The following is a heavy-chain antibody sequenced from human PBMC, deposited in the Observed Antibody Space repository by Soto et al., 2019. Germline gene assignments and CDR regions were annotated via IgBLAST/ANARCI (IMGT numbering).Heavy chain of an antibody. CDR3: ATDEGDSSSSGYNWFDP. CDR2: IWYDGSNK. J-gene: IGHJ5*02. Sequence: QVQLVESGGGVVQPGRSLRLSCAASGFTFSSYGMHWVRQAPGKGLEWVAVIWYDGSNKYYADSVKGRFTISRDNSKNTLYLQMNSLRAEDTAVYYCATDEGDSSSSGYNWFDPWGQGTLVTVSS. CDR1: GFTFSSYG. V-gene: IGHV3-33*01. D-gene: IGHD6-6*01.